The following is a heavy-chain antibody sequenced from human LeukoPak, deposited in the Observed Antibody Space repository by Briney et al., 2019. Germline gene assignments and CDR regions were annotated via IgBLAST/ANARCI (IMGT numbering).Heavy chain of an antibody. Sequence: SVKVSCKASGGTFSSYAISWVRQAPGQGLEWMRGIIPIFGTANYAQKFQGRVTITADESTSTAYMELSSLRSEDTAVYYCAREGIPYDSSGYVDYWGQGTLVTVSS. D-gene: IGHD3-22*01. CDR1: GGTFSSYA. J-gene: IGHJ4*02. V-gene: IGHV1-69*13. CDR3: AREGIPYDSSGYVDY. CDR2: IIPIFGTA.